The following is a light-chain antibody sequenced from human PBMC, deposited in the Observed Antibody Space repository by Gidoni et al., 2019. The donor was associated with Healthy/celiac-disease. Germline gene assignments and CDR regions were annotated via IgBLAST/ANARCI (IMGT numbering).Light chain of an antibody. Sequence: EIVMKKSPATLSVSPGERATHSGRASQSVSSNFARYQQQPGQAPRLLTYGASTRATGIPARFRCSGSLTQSTLTLSSLQFADFAVYHCQQYTNWPQPFGQGTKVEIK. CDR2: GAS. V-gene: IGKV3-15*01. CDR1: QSVSSN. CDR3: QQYTNWPQP. J-gene: IGKJ1*01.